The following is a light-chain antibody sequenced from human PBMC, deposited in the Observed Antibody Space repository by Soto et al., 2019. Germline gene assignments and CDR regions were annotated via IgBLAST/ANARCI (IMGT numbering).Light chain of an antibody. V-gene: IGKV1-5*01. CDR2: DAS. Sequence: DIQMTQSPSTLSASVGDRVTITCRASQSISSWLAWYQQKPGKAPKLLIYDASSLESGVPSRFSGSGSGTEFTLTISSLQPDDIATYYCQQAYGAPPTFGQGTKVDIK. CDR1: QSISSW. CDR3: QQAYGAPPT. J-gene: IGKJ1*01.